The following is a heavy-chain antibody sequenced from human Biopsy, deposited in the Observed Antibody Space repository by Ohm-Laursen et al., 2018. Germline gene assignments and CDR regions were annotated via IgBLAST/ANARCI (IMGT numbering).Heavy chain of an antibody. J-gene: IGHJ4*02. CDR2: IGSDARST. CDR3: AKDVFGGFSGSTDYYAYYFDS. D-gene: IGHD3-22*01. V-gene: IGHV3-23*01. Sequence: SLRLSCTASGFTFHTYAMGWVRQAPGKGLECVSSIGSDARSTHYADSVKGRFSISRDTSKNTLYLQMNSLRAEDTAVYYCAKDVFGGFSGSTDYYAYYFDSWGQGTLVTVSS. CDR1: GFTFHTYA.